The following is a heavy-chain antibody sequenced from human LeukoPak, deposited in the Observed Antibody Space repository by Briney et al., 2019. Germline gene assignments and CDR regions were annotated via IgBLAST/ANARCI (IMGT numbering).Heavy chain of an antibody. J-gene: IGHJ5*02. V-gene: IGHV3-74*03. CDR3: AREINKWFDP. Sequence: QPGGSLRLSCAASGFTFSSHWMHWVRRAPGEGLVWVSRINPDGSTTKNADSVEGRFTISRDNARSTVFLQLNSLRAEDTAVYYCAREINKWFDPWGQGTLVTVSS. CDR2: INPDGSTT. CDR1: GFTFSSHW.